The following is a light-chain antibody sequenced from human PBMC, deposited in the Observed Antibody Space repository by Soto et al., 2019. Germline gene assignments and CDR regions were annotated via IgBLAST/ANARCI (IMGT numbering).Light chain of an antibody. CDR1: SSDVGSYNL. J-gene: IGLJ1*01. V-gene: IGLV2-23*01. Sequence: QSVLTQPASVSGSPGQSITISCTGTSSDVGSYNLVSWYQQHPGKAPKLMIYEDSKRPSWGSHRLSGAKSGNTASLTITGLQAEDEADYYCCSYAGSSTCPDVFGTGTKVTVL. CDR2: EDS. CDR3: CSYAGSSTCPDV.